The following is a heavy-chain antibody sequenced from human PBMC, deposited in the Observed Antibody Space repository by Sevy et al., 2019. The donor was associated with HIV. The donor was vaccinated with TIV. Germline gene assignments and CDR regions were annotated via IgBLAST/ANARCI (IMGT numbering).Heavy chain of an antibody. V-gene: IGHV3-30*02. D-gene: IGHD4-4*01. J-gene: IGHJ5*02. CDR3: ARETDNSARWLDP. Sequence: GGSLRLSCAASGFSLTTSDMHWVRQAPGKGLEWVAYVRNDGSNKYYADSVRDRFTISRDNSKNTLFLQMNSLTVEDTAVYYCARETDNSARWLDPWGQGTLVTVSS. CDR2: VRNDGSNK. CDR1: GFSLTTSD.